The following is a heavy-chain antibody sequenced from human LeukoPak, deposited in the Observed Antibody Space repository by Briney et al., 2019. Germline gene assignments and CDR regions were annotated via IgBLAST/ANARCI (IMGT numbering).Heavy chain of an antibody. CDR2: INHGGST. J-gene: IGHJ4*02. Sequence: SETLSLTCTVSGGSISSYYWSWIRQSPGKGLEWIGEINHGGSTDYNSSLKSRVAILVDTSKNQFSLRLSSVTAADTAVYYCARIKRGFSYGYGGYFDYWGQGTLVSVSS. D-gene: IGHD5-18*01. CDR3: ARIKRGFSYGYGGYFDY. CDR1: GGSISSYY. V-gene: IGHV4-34*01.